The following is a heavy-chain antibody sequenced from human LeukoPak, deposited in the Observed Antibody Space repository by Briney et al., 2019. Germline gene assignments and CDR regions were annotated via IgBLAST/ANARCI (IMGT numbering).Heavy chain of an antibody. CDR3: ARLVRGVIGHYYYMDV. CDR2: IYYSGST. V-gene: IGHV4-39*01. J-gene: IGHJ6*03. D-gene: IGHD3-10*01. Sequence: EASETLSLTCTVSGGSISSSSYYWGWIRQPPGKGLEWIGSIYYSGSTYYNPSLKSRVTISVDTSKNQFSLKLSSVTAADTAMYYCARLVRGVIGHYYYMDVWGKGTTVTISS. CDR1: GGSISSSSYY.